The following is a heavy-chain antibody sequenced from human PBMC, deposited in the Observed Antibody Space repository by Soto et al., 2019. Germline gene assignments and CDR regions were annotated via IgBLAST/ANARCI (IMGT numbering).Heavy chain of an antibody. CDR1: GGTFSSYA. J-gene: IGHJ4*02. CDR2: IIPIFGTA. D-gene: IGHD3-3*01. CDR3: ARTDREGGYYLDYFDY. Sequence: QVQLVQSGVEVKKPGSSVKVSCKASGGTFSSYAISWVRQAPGQGLEWMGGIIPIFGTANYAQKFHGRVTITADESTSTAYMELISLRSEDTAVYYCARTDREGGYYLDYFDYWGQRTLVTGSS. V-gene: IGHV1-69*12.